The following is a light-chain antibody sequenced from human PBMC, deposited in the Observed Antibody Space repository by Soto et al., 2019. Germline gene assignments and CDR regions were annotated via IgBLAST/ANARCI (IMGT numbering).Light chain of an antibody. CDR3: MQGLQDPLT. V-gene: IGKV2-28*01. J-gene: IGKJ4*01. CDR2: LAS. CDR1: QSLLYRNGNNY. Sequence: DIVMTQSPLSLPVTPGESASISCRSSQSLLYRNGNNYLNWYLQKPGQSPQLLIFLASTRAAGVPDRFGGSGSGTDFALRISRVEAEDVGVYYGMQGLQDPLTVGGGTKVEIK.